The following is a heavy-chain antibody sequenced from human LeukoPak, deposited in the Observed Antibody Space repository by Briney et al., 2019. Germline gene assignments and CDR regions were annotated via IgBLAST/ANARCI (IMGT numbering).Heavy chain of an antibody. CDR1: GYTFTSYY. D-gene: IGHD3-9*01. CDR3: ARADYDILTGLTFYYYYYGMDV. CDR2: INPSGGST. V-gene: IGHV1-46*01. J-gene: IGHJ6*02. Sequence: ASVKVSCKASGYTFTSYYMHWVRQAPGQGLQWMGLINPSGGSTNYAQKFQGGVTMTRDTSTSTVHMELSSLRSDDTAVYYCARADYDILTGLTFYYYYYGMDVWGQGTTVTVSS.